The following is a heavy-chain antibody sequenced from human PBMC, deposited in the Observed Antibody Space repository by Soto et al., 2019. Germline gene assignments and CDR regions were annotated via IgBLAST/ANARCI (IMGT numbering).Heavy chain of an antibody. CDR1: GFTVSSNY. J-gene: IGHJ3*02. CDR3: ARDLPSSSTYAFDI. CDR2: IYSGGST. Sequence: GGSLRLSCAASGFTVSSNYMSWVSKAPGKGLEWVSVIYSGGSTYYADSVKGRFTISRDNSKNTLYLQMNSLRAEDTAVYYCARDLPSSSTYAFDIWGQGTMVTVSS. V-gene: IGHV3-66*01. D-gene: IGHD6-6*01.